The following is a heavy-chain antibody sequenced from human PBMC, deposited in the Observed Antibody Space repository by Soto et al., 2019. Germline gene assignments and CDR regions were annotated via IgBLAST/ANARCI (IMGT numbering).Heavy chain of an antibody. CDR3: ARDGLGYCSGGSCSSEYYFDY. V-gene: IGHV1-46*01. CDR2: INPSGGST. J-gene: IGHJ4*02. D-gene: IGHD2-15*01. CDR1: GYTFTSYY. Sequence: QVQLVKSGAEVKKPGASVKVSCKASGYTFTSYYMHWVRQAPGQGLEWMGIINPSGGSTSYAQKFQGRVTMTRDTSTSTVYMELSSLRSEDTAVYYCARDGLGYCSGGSCSSEYYFDYWGQGTLVTVSS.